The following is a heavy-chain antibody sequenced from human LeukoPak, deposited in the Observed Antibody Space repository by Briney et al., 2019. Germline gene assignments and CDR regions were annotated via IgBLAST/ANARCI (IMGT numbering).Heavy chain of an antibody. CDR3: ARSEAMVRYYFDY. D-gene: IGHD5-18*01. CDR1: GFTVSSNY. CDR2: IYSGGST. J-gene: IGHJ4*02. Sequence: PGGSLRLSCAASGFTVSSNYMSWVRQAPGKGLEWVSVIYSGGSTYYADSVKGRFTISRDNSKNTLYLQMNSLRAEDTAVYYGARSEAMVRYYFDYWGQGTLVTVSS. V-gene: IGHV3-66*01.